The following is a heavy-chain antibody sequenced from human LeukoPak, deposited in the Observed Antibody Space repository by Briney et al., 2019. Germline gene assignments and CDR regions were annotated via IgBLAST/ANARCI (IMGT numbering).Heavy chain of an antibody. CDR2: ISGDGDST. V-gene: IGHV3-43*02. CDR3: ATGEFRSGWHAFDC. J-gene: IGHJ4*02. CDR1: GFTFDDYS. Sequence: GGSLRLSCAASGFTFDDYSMHWVRQAPGKGLEWVSLISGDGDSTYYADSVKGRFTISRDNSKNSLFLQMNSLRTEDTALYYCATGEFRSGWHAFDCWGQGTLVTVSS. D-gene: IGHD6-19*01.